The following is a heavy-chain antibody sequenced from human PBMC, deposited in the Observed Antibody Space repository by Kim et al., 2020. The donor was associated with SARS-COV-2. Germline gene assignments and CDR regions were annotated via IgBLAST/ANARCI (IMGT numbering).Heavy chain of an antibody. J-gene: IGHJ5*01. V-gene: IGHV3-66*01. CDR1: GFTVSSNY. CDR3: ARATFAYDDSGYYYVDWF. CDR2: LYSGGQT. Sequence: GGSLRLSCAASGFTVSSNYMSGVRQAPGEGLKWVAVLYSGGQTYYADPVKGRFTISRDNSKNTLYLQMNSLEVDDTAVYYCARATFAYDDSGYYYVDWF. D-gene: IGHD3-22*01.